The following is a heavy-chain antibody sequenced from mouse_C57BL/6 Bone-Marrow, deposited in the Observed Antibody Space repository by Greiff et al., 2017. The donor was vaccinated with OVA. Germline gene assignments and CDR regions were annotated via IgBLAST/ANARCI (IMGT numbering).Heavy chain of an antibody. CDR2: IYPGDGDT. CDR1: GYAFSSSW. J-gene: IGHJ2*01. CDR3: AGGYYNYIDY. V-gene: IGHV1-82*01. Sequence: QVQLQQSGPELVKPGASVKLSCKASGYAFSSSWMNWVKQRPGKGLEWIGRIYPGDGDTNYNGKFKGKATLTADKSSSTAYMQLSSLTSEDSAVCCGAGGYYNYIDYWGQGTTLTVSS. D-gene: IGHD2-3*01.